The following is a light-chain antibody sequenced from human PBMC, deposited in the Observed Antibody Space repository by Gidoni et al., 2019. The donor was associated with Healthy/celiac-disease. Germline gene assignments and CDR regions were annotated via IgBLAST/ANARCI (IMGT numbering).Light chain of an antibody. CDR2: AAS. CDR3: KQSYSTPGT. CDR1: QSISSY. J-gene: IGKJ1*01. Sequence: DIQMTQSPSSLSASVGDRVPITCRASQSISSYLNWYQQKPGKAPKLLIYAASSLQSGVPSRFSGSGSGTDFTLTISSLQPEDFATYYCKQSYSTPGTFGQGTKVEIK. V-gene: IGKV1-39*01.